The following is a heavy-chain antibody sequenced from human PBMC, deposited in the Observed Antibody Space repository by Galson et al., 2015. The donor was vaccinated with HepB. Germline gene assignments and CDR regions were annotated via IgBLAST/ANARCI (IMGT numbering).Heavy chain of an antibody. V-gene: IGHV3-21*01. CDR1: GFTFSSYS. J-gene: IGHJ4*02. Sequence: SLRLSCAASGFTFSSYSMNWVRQAPGKGLEWVSSISSSSSYIYYADSVKGRFTISRDNAKNSLYLQMNSLRAEDTAVYYCARGGYWGAAAGPINDYWGQGTLVTVSS. D-gene: IGHD6-13*01. CDR3: ARGGYWGAAAGPINDY. CDR2: ISSSSSYI.